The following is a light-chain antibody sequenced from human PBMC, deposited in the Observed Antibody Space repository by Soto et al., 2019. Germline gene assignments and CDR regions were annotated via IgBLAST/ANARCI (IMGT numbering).Light chain of an antibody. CDR1: ISDVGGYNY. CDR2: DVS. CDR3: SSYTSSSTYVV. Sequence: QSALTQPASVSGSPGQSITISCTGTISDVGGYNYVSWYQQHPGKAPKLIIYDVSKRPSGVSNRFSGSKSGNTASLTISGLQAEDEADYYCSSYTSSSTYVVFGGGTKLTVL. V-gene: IGLV2-14*01. J-gene: IGLJ2*01.